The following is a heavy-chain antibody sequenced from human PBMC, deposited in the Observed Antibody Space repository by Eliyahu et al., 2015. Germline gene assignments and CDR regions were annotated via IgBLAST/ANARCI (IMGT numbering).Heavy chain of an antibody. CDR2: IKSDGSSR. CDR1: GITFSNYW. Sequence: EVQLVESGGGLVQPGGSLRLSCAASGITFSNYWMYWVRQAPGKGPLWVSRIKSDGSSRFYADFVKGRFTISRDNAKNTLYLQLDSLRVEDSAVYYCATDVLEAIGGGYWGQGTLVSVSS. V-gene: IGHV3-74*01. CDR3: ATDVLEAIGGGY. D-gene: IGHD3-16*01. J-gene: IGHJ4*02.